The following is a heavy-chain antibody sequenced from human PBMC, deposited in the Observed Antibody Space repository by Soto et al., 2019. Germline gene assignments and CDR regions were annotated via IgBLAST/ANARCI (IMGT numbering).Heavy chain of an antibody. V-gene: IGHV4-59*01. J-gene: IGHJ4*02. CDR3: ARDRGYSSSGFDY. Sequence: GGSISSYYWSWIRQPPGKGLEWIGYIYYSGSTNYNPSLKSRATISVDTSKNQFSLKLSSVTAADTAVYYCARDRGYSSSGFDYWGQGTLVTVSS. CDR1: GGSISSYY. D-gene: IGHD6-13*01. CDR2: IYYSGST.